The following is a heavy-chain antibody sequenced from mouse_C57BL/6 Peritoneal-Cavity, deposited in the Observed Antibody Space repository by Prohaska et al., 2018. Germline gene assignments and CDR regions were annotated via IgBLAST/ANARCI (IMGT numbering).Heavy chain of an antibody. Sequence: VKLPQSAGGLVQPGGSLKLSCAASGIDFSRYWMSWVRRAPGKGLGWIGEINPDCSTIDYATSLKDKFISSRDNATNTLYLQMSKVRSEATALYYCARVVTAEAMDYLGQGTTVTVSS. D-gene: IGHD2-2*01. CDR1: GIDFSRYW. J-gene: IGHJ4*01. CDR2: INPDCSTI. CDR3: ARVVTAEAMDY. V-gene: IGHV4-1*01.